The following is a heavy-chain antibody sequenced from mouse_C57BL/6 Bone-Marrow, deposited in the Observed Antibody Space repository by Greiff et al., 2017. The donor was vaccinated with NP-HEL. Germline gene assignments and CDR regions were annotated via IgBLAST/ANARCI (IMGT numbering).Heavy chain of an antibody. CDR1: GFTFPDYY. CDR2: IRNKVNGYTT. CDR3: ASLKGGY. V-gene: IGHV7-3*01. Sequence: EVKVVESGGGLVQPGGSLSLSCAASGFTFPDYYMSWFRQPPGKALEWLGFIRNKVNGYTTEYSASVKGRFTISRDNSQSILYLQMNALGAEDSATYYCASLKGGYWGQGTTLTVSS. D-gene: IGHD3-3*01. J-gene: IGHJ2*01.